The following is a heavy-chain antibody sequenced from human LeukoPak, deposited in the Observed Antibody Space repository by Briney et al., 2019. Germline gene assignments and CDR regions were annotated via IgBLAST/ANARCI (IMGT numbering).Heavy chain of an antibody. Sequence: GGPLRLSCAASGFTFNDYWMSWVRQAPGKGLEWVANIKQDGSEKFYEDSVKGRFTISRDNAKNSLYLQLNSLTAEDTAVYYCARDLKWERLFDYRGQGTLVTVSS. CDR3: ARDLKWERLFDY. V-gene: IGHV3-7*03. J-gene: IGHJ4*02. D-gene: IGHD1-26*01. CDR2: IKQDGSEK. CDR1: GFTFNDYW.